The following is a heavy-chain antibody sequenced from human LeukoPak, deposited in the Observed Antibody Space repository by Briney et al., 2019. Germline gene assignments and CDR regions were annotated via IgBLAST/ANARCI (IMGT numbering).Heavy chain of an antibody. V-gene: IGHV4-39*01. J-gene: IGHJ3*02. D-gene: IGHD2-21*02. CDR1: GGSISSSSYY. CDR3: ASQVMTAIYDAFDI. CDR2: IYYSGST. Sequence: PSETLSLTCTVSGGSISSSSYYWGWIRQPPGKGLEWIGSIYYSGSTYYNPSLKSRVTISVDTSKNQFSLKLSSVTAADTAVYYCASQVMTAIYDAFDIWGQGTMVTVSS.